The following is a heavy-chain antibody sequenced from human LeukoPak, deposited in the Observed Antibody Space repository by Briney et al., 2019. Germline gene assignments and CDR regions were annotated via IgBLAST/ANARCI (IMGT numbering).Heavy chain of an antibody. CDR3: ARSPANIAAAGRFDY. Sequence: GASVKVSCRASGYTFTDYYIHWVRQAPGQGLEWMGWMNPNSGARTSAQKFQGRVTMTRDTSTSTVYMELSSLRSEDTAVYYCARSPANIAAAGRFDYWGQGTLVTVSS. CDR2: MNPNSGAR. V-gene: IGHV1-2*02. D-gene: IGHD6-13*01. CDR1: GYTFTDYY. J-gene: IGHJ4*02.